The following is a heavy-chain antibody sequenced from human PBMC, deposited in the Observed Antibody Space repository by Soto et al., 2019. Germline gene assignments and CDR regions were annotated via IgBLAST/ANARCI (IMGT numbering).Heavy chain of an antibody. Sequence: EVQLVESGGGLVKPGGSLRLSCAVSGFTFSSYSMDWVRQAPGKGLEWVSSISRSSSYIYYADSVKGRFTISRDNAKNSLYLPMNSLRAEDTAFYYCAREGGGDLVDYWGQGALVTVSS. CDR1: GFTFSSYS. J-gene: IGHJ4*02. D-gene: IGHD2-21*02. CDR3: AREGGGDLVDY. CDR2: ISRSSSYI. V-gene: IGHV3-21*01.